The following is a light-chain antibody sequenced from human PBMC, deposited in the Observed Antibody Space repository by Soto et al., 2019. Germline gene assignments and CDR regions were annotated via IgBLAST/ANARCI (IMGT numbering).Light chain of an antibody. CDR3: QQYGYSFWT. V-gene: IGKV3-20*01. CDR2: SAS. Sequence: IVMTQSPATLSVSPGERATLSCRASQSVGSNLAWYQQKPGQAPRLLIYSASSRATGIPDRFSGSGSGADYTLTISRLEPEDSAMYYCQQYGYSFWTFGQGTKVDIK. CDR1: QSVGSN. J-gene: IGKJ1*01.